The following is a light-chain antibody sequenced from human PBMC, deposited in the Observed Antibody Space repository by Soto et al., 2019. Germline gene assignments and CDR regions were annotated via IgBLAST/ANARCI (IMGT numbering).Light chain of an antibody. CDR1: QNISTN. J-gene: IGKJ1*01. V-gene: IGKV3-15*01. Sequence: EIVLTQSPATLSSFPGDRVTLSCRASQNISTNVAWYQQKPGQAPRLLLLSASSRLSDIPARFSGSGSGTEFTLTISGLQSEDVAVYYCHHFNTWPPKAFGQGTKVDIK. CDR2: SAS. CDR3: HHFNTWPPKA.